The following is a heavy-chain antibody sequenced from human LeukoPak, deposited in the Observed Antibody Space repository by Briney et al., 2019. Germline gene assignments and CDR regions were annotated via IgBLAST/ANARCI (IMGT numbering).Heavy chain of an antibody. CDR2: IKQDGSEK. D-gene: IGHD3-22*01. Sequence: GGSLRLSCTASGFTFNDYAMSWVRQAPGKGLEWVANIKQDGSEKYYVDSVKGRFTISRDNAKNSLYLQMNSLRAEDTAVYYCARAGYYDSSGYQPPPCHFDYWGQGTLVTVSS. J-gene: IGHJ4*02. V-gene: IGHV3-7*01. CDR3: ARAGYYDSSGYQPPPCHFDY. CDR1: GFTFNDYA.